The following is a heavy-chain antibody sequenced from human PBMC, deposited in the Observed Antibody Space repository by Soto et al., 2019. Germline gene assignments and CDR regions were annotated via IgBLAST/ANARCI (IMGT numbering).Heavy chain of an antibody. J-gene: IGHJ4*02. CDR1: GFTFSSYA. Sequence: PGGSLRLSCAASGFTFSSYAMSWVRQAPGKGLEWVSAISGSGGSTYYADSVKGRFTISRDNSKNTLYLQMNSLRAEDTAVYYCATLDTPRSYGPRDSIWGQGTLVTVSS. V-gene: IGHV3-23*01. CDR3: ATLDTPRSYGPRDSI. D-gene: IGHD5-18*01. CDR2: ISGSGGST.